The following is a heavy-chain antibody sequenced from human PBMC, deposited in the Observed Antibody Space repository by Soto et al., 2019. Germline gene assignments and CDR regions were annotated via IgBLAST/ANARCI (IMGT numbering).Heavy chain of an antibody. V-gene: IGHV3-23*01. Sequence: GGSLRLSCAASGFTFSSYAMSWVRQAPGKGLEWVSAISGSGGSTYYADSVKGRFTISRDNSKNTLYLQMNSLRAEDTAVYYCAKDQSIAVASHSDYWGQGTLATVSS. CDR1: GFTFSSYA. CDR3: AKDQSIAVASHSDY. J-gene: IGHJ4*02. CDR2: ISGSGGST. D-gene: IGHD6-19*01.